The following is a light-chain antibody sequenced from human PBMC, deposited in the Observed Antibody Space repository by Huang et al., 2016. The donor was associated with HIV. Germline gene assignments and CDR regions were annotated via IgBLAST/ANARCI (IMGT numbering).Light chain of an antibody. V-gene: IGKV1-9*01. CDR2: AAS. CDR1: QDIGNS. Sequence: IQLNQSPSSLSASVGDRAAITCRASQDIGNSLAWYQQRPGKAPKPLIYAASTLQGGVSSRFSGSVSGTYFTLTINDLQPEDFTTYYCQQLKDYPVTFGQGTRLDIE. CDR3: QQLKDYPVT. J-gene: IGKJ5*01.